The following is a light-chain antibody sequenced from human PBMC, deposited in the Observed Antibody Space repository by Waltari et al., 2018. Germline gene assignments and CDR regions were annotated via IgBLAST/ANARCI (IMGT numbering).Light chain of an antibody. CDR3: SSYTSSSTLV. CDR1: SSDVGGYNY. CDR2: EVS. Sequence: QSALTQPASVSGSPGQSITISCAGTSSDVGGYNYVSWYQQHPDKAPQLVIYEVSHRPPGVSSRFSGSRSGNPASLTISGLRAEDEADYYCSSYTSSSTLVFGGGTKVTVL. V-gene: IGLV2-14*01. J-gene: IGLJ2*01.